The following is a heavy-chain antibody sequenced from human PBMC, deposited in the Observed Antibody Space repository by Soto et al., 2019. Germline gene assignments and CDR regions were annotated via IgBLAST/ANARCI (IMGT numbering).Heavy chain of an antibody. V-gene: IGHV1-58*01. J-gene: IGHJ6*02. CDR1: GFTFPSSA. CDR2: IVVGSGNT. Sequence: SVKVSFKAAGFTFPSSAVQWARQDRGQRLEWIGWIVVGSGNTNYAQKFQERVTLTRDMSTSTAYMELSSLRSEDTAGYYCAADPPVGATSTYDYYGMDVWGQGTTVTVSS. D-gene: IGHD1-26*01. CDR3: AADPPVGATSTYDYYGMDV.